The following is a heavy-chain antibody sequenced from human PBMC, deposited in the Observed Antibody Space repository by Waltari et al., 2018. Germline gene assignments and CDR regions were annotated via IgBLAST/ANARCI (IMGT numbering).Heavy chain of an antibody. Sequence: EVQVVESGGGLVQPGGSLRLSCAASGFTVSRNWMPWVRQAPGKGLAWVSRINEKGRTINYAGSVRGRFTISRDNTKNMLYLQMSSLRAEDTAIYYCARDFGGRNDYWGQGTLVTVSS. D-gene: IGHD2-15*01. CDR3: ARDFGGRNDY. J-gene: IGHJ4*02. CDR2: INEKGRTI. V-gene: IGHV3-74*01. CDR1: GFTVSRNW.